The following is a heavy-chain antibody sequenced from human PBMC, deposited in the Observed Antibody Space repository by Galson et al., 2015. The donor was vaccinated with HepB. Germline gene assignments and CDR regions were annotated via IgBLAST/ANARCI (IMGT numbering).Heavy chain of an antibody. CDR2: ISSSSSTI. D-gene: IGHD2-2*01. CDR1: GFTFSSYS. Sequence: SLRLSCAASGFTFSSYSMNWVRQAPGKGLEWVSYISSSSSTIYYADSVKGRFTVSRDNAKNSLYLQMNSLRAEDTAVYYCARGSYCSSTSCYENWFDPWGQGTLVTVSS. J-gene: IGHJ5*02. CDR3: ARGSYCSSTSCYENWFDP. V-gene: IGHV3-48*01.